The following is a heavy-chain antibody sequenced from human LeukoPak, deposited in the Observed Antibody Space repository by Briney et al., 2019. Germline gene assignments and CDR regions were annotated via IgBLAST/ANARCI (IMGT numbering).Heavy chain of an antibody. CDR1: GFTFSNYA. Sequence: GRSLRLSCAASGFTFSNYAFHWVRQAPGKGLEWLTVISQDGTGKWYADSVKGRFTISRDNSENTVYLQMNSLRLEDTAVYYCGRDFWYGFDYCGQGTLVAVSS. CDR2: ISQDGTGK. V-gene: IGHV3-30-3*01. CDR3: GRDFWYGFDY. D-gene: IGHD6-13*01. J-gene: IGHJ4*02.